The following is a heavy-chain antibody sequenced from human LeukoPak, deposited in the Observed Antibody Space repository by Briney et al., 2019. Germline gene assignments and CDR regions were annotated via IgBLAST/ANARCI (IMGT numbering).Heavy chain of an antibody. D-gene: IGHD3-22*01. CDR2: ISHDGSEK. V-gene: IGHV3-30*04. Sequence: QSGGSLRLSCAASGFTFRSYAMHWVRQAPGKGLEWVAVISHDGSEKYNADSVKGRFTISRDNSKNTLYLQMNSLRAEDTAVYYFARMHYYDSSLLTPSDYWGQGTLVTVSS. J-gene: IGHJ4*02. CDR3: ARMHYYDSSLLTPSDY. CDR1: GFTFRSYA.